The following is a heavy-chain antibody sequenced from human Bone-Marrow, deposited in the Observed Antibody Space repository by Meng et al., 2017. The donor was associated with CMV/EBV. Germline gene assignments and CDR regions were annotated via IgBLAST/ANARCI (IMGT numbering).Heavy chain of an antibody. CDR2: VGTEDDA. D-gene: IGHD3-10*01. J-gene: IGHJ4*02. CDR1: GFTFSSYD. CDR3: ARGSGVNMFRGAIGSFDS. V-gene: IGHV3-13*01. Sequence: GESLKISCAASGFTFSSYDMHWVRQVTGEGLEWVSGVGTEDDAYYRDSVKGRFTISRENGMNSMYLQMDSLTVGDTAIYYCARGSGVNMFRGAIGSFDSWGLGTLVTVSS.